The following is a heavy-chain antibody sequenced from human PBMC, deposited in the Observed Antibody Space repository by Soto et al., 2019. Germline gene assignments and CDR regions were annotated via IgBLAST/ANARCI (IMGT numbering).Heavy chain of an antibody. D-gene: IGHD1-26*01. CDR2: VNAGNGNT. CDR3: ASSATTADYYYGMDV. Sequence: ASVKVSCKASGYTFTSYAMHWVRQAPGQRLEWMGWVNAGNGNTKYSQKFQGRVTITRDTSASTAYMELSSLRSEDTAVYYCASSATTADYYYGMDVWGQGTTVTVSS. CDR1: GYTFTSYA. J-gene: IGHJ6*02. V-gene: IGHV1-3*01.